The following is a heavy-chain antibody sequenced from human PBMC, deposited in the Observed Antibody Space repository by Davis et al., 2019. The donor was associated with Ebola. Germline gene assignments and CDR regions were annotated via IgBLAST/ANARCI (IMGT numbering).Heavy chain of an antibody. CDR2: MNPKSGNT. CDR3: ARGRQWLAGVPDY. CDR1: GYTFTTYD. Sequence: AASVKVSCKASGYTFTTYDINWVRQATGQGLEWMGWMNPKSGNTGYAQTFQGRVTMTRNTSISTAYMELSSLRSEDTAVYYCARGRQWLAGVPDYWGQGTLVTVSS. D-gene: IGHD6-19*01. V-gene: IGHV1-8*01. J-gene: IGHJ4*02.